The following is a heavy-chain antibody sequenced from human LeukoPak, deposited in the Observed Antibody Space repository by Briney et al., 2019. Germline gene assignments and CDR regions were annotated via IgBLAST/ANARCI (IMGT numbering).Heavy chain of an antibody. V-gene: IGHV4-59*11. J-gene: IGHJ5*02. D-gene: IGHD4-11*01. CDR1: GGSISSHY. Sequence: SEAPSLTCTVSGGSISSHYWSWIRQPPGKGLEWIGYIYYSGSTNYNPSLKSRVTISVDTSKNQFSLKLSSVTAADTAVYYCARSLYSNYDNWFDPWGQGTLVTVSS. CDR3: ARSLYSNYDNWFDP. CDR2: IYYSGST.